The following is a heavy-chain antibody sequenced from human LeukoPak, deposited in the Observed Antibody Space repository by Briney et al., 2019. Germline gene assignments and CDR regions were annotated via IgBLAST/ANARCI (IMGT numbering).Heavy chain of an antibody. CDR1: GGSNSRYY. V-gene: IGHV4-59*01. CDR3: ARDRLAAAGKDYYYYGMDV. Sequence: SETLSLTCTFSGGSNSRYYSSCIRQPPGKGLECIGYISYSGSTNYSPSLKSRVTISVDTSKNQVSLKLSSVTAADTAVYYCARDRLAAAGKDYYYYGMDVWGQGTTVTVSS. D-gene: IGHD6-13*01. CDR2: ISYSGST. J-gene: IGHJ6*02.